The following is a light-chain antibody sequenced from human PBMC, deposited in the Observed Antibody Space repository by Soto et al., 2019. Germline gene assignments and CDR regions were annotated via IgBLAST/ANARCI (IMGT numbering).Light chain of an antibody. CDR2: EVS. J-gene: IGLJ1*01. V-gene: IGLV2-14*03. CDR1: SSDIGAYDL. CDR3: TSFAPGTIYV. Sequence: QSGQSQPASVSGSLGQAITISCSGNSSDIGAYDLVSWYQQHPGRAPKLIIYEVSHRFSGLSYRFSGSKSGNTASLTISGLQAEEEGDYYCTSFAPGTIYVFGSGTKVTVL.